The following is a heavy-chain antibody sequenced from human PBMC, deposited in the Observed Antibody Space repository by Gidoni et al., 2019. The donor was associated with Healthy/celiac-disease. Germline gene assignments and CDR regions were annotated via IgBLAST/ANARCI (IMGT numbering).Heavy chain of an antibody. V-gene: IGHV4-39*01. D-gene: IGHD5-18*01. CDR2: IYYSGST. CDR3: ARPLSYGFGYFDY. J-gene: IGHJ4*02. Sequence: QLQLQESGPGLVKPSEPLSLTCTVSGGSISSSSYYWGWIRQPPGKGLEWIGSIYYSGSTYYNPSLKSRVTISVDTSKNQFSLKLSSVTAADTAVYYCARPLSYGFGYFDYWGQGTLVTVSS. CDR1: GGSISSSSYY.